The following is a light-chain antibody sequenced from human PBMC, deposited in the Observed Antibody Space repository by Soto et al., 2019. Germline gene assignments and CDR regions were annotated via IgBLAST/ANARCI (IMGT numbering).Light chain of an antibody. CDR2: GAS. CDR3: HQYDSSPLT. V-gene: IGKV3-20*01. J-gene: IGKJ4*01. Sequence: EIVLTQSPGTLSLSPGERATLSCRASQSVSSSYLAWYQQKPGQAPRLLIYGASSRATGIPDRFSGSGSGTDFTLTISRLEPEDFAVDYCHQYDSSPLTFVGGTKVEIK. CDR1: QSVSSSY.